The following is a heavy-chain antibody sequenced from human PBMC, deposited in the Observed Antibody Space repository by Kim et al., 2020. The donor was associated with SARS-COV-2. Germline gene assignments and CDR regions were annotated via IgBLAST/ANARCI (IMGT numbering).Heavy chain of an antibody. CDR3: ARGRGLRRLKGTTSTFDY. Sequence: SETLSLTCAVYGGSFSGYYWSWIRQPPGKGLEWIGEINHGGSTDYNPSLKRRVTISVDTSKNQFSRMLSAVTAAGTAVDDGARGRGLRRLKGTTSTFDY. V-gene: IGHV4-34*01. CDR1: GGSFSGYY. CDR2: INHGGST. J-gene: IGHJ4*01. D-gene: IGHD4-17*01.